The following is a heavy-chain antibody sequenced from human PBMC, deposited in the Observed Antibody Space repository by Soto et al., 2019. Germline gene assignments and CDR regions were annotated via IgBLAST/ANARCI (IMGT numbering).Heavy chain of an antibody. J-gene: IGHJ4*02. Sequence: GGSLRLSCTASGFTFGDYAMSWFRQAPGKGLEWVGFIRSKAYGGTTEYAASVKGRFTISRDDSKSIAYLQMNSLKTEDTAVYYCTRAARVGATTLTPYYFDYWGQGTLVTVSS. CDR1: GFTFGDYA. CDR3: TRAARVGATTLTPYYFDY. V-gene: IGHV3-49*03. D-gene: IGHD1-26*01. CDR2: IRSKAYGGTT.